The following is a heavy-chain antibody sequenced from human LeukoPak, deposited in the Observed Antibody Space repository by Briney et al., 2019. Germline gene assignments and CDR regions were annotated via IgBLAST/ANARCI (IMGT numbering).Heavy chain of an antibody. V-gene: IGHV4-39*01. J-gene: IGHJ4*02. CDR3: ARHGQVGTNQRSYFDY. CDR2: IYYSGST. D-gene: IGHD5-12*01. CDR1: GGSISSSGYY. Sequence: PSETLSLTCTVSGGSISSSGYYWGWIRQPPGQGLEWIGWIYYSGSTYYNPSLKSRVTISVDTSKNQFSLKLSSVTAADTAVYYCARHGQVGTNQRSYFDYWGQGTLVTVSS.